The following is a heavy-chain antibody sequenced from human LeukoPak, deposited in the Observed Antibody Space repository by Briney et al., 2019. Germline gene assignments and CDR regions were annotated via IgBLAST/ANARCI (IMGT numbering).Heavy chain of an antibody. Sequence: GGSLRLSCAASGFPFSSYAMSWVRQAPGKGLEWVSTISNSDDSTYYADSVKGRFTISRDNSENTLFLRMNSLRAEDTAVYYCARDYSGWGQGTLVTVSS. D-gene: IGHD1-26*01. CDR1: GFPFSSYA. V-gene: IGHV3-23*01. CDR2: ISNSDDST. J-gene: IGHJ4*02. CDR3: ARDYSG.